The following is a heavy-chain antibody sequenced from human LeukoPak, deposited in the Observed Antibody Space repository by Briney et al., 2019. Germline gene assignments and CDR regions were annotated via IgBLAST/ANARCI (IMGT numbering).Heavy chain of an antibody. CDR2: IYYSGST. CDR3: ARVSGAYYYYMDV. Sequence: NPSETLSLTCTVSGGSISSYYWSWIRQPPGKGLEWIGYIYYSGSTNYNPSLKSRVTISVDTSKNQFSLKLSSVTAADTAVYYCARVSGAYYYYMDVWGKGTTVTISS. CDR1: GGSISSYY. J-gene: IGHJ6*03. D-gene: IGHD1-26*01. V-gene: IGHV4-59*01.